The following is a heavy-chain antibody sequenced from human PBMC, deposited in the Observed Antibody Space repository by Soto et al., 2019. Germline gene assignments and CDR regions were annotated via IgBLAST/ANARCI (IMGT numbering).Heavy chain of an antibody. D-gene: IGHD2-2*01. CDR1: GYTFTGYY. J-gene: IGHJ4*02. CDR2: INPNSGGT. V-gene: IGHV1-2*02. Sequence: ASVKVSCKASGYTFTGYYMHWVRQAPGQGLEWMGWINPNSGGTNYAQKFQDRLTITGDKRATTVYMALSSLTSEDTATYYCARESNHYQDFFQNWGQGTQVTVSS. CDR3: ARESNHYQDFFQN.